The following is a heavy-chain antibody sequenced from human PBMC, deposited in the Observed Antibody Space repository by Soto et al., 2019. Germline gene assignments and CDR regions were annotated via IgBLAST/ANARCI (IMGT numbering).Heavy chain of an antibody. CDR1: GFTFSSYA. D-gene: IGHD4-17*01. CDR3: ARPSVGGDYFGY. V-gene: IGHV3-30-3*01. Sequence: QVQLVESGGGVVQPGRSLRLSCAASGFTFSSYAMHWVRQAPGKGLEWVAVISYDGSNKYYADSVKGRFTISRDNSKNTLYLQMNSLRAEDTDVYYCARPSVGGDYFGYWGQGTLVTVSS. CDR2: ISYDGSNK. J-gene: IGHJ4*02.